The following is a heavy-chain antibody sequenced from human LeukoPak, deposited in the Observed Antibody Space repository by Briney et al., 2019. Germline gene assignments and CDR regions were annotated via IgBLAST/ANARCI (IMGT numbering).Heavy chain of an antibody. CDR3: ARGIYNTYLDY. J-gene: IGHJ4*02. D-gene: IGHD1-1*01. CDR1: GYTFTSYY. Sequence: ASVKVSCKASGYTFTSYYMHWVRQAPGQGLEWMGIINPSGGSTSYAQKFQGRVTMTRGTSTSTVSMELSSLRSEDTAVYYCARGIYNTYLDYWGQGTLVTVSS. CDR2: INPSGGST. V-gene: IGHV1-46*01.